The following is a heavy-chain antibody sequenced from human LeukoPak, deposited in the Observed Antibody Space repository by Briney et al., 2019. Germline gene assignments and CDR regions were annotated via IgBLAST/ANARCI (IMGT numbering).Heavy chain of an antibody. V-gene: IGHV1-2*02. CDR3: TRGRGSTVVTYSDY. D-gene: IGHD4-23*01. CDR2: IHPISGGT. CDR1: GYTFTTYG. J-gene: IGHJ4*02. Sequence: ASVKVSCKASGYTFTTYGISWVRQAPGQGLEWMGRIHPISGGTNYAQKFQGRVTMTRDTSITTAYMELSSLRSDDTAVYYCTRGRGSTVVTYSDYWGQGALVTVSS.